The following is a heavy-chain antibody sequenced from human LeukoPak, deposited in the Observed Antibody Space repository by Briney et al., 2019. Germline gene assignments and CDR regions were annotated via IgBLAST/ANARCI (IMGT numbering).Heavy chain of an antibody. CDR3: ASRLTTSRLATAPTWFDP. V-gene: IGHV4-34*01. CDR2: VNYSGMS. Sequence: PSETLSLTCAAYGESFDGFYWNWVRQSPGKGLEWLGDVNYSGMSVYYPALESRIAISADASKRQFSLRLSSLTAADTAVYYCASRLTTSRLATAPTWFDPWGQGTLVCVSS. D-gene: IGHD1-1*01. J-gene: IGHJ5*02. CDR1: GESFDGFY.